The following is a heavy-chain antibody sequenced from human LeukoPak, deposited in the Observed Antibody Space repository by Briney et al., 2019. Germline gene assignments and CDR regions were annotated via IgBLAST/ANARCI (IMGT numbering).Heavy chain of an antibody. CDR3: AKDGATWGVTHFDY. CDR2: VSYDGSNK. J-gene: IGHJ4*02. Sequence: GGSLRLSCAASGFTFSSYGMHWVRQAPGKGLEWVAVVSYDGSNKYYADSVKGRFTISRDNSKNTLYLQMNSLRAEDTAVYYCAKDGATWGVTHFDYWGQGTLVTVSS. V-gene: IGHV3-30*18. D-gene: IGHD3-16*01. CDR1: GFTFSSYG.